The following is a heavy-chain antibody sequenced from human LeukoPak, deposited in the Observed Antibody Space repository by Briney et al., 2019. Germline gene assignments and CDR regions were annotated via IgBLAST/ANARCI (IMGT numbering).Heavy chain of an antibody. CDR3: ARVTYYYDSSGYYNDY. V-gene: IGHV1-8*01. Sequence: GASVRVSCKASGYTFTSYDINWVRQATGQGLEWMGWMNPNSGNAGYAQKFQGRVTMTRNTSISTAYMELSSLRSEDTAVYYCARVTYYYDSSGYYNDYWGQGTLVTVSS. CDR1: GYTFTSYD. CDR2: MNPNSGNA. J-gene: IGHJ4*02. D-gene: IGHD3-22*01.